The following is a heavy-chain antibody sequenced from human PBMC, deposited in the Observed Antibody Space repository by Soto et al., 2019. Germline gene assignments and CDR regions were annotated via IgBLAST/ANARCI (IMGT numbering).Heavy chain of an antibody. Sequence: QVQLVQSGAEVKKPGSSVKVSCTASGGTFSSYAISWVRQAPGQGLEWMGGIIPISDRTNYAQKFQGRVTITADESTSTAYMELSSLRSEDTAVYYCARSQGSSTSLEIYYYYYYGMDVWGQGTTVTVSS. D-gene: IGHD2-2*01. CDR2: IIPISDRT. J-gene: IGHJ6*02. CDR3: ARSQGSSTSLEIYYYYYYGMDV. CDR1: GGTFSSYA. V-gene: IGHV1-69*01.